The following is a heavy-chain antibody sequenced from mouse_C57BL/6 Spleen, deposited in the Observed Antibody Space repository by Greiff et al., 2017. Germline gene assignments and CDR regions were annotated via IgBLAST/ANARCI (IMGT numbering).Heavy chain of an antibody. CDR1: GYAFTNYL. D-gene: IGHD1-1*01. CDR2: VNPGSGGT. Sequence: QVQLQQSGAELVRPGTSVKVSCKASGYAFTNYLIEWVKQRPGQGLEWIGVVNPGSGGTNYNEKFKGKATLTADKSSSTAYMQLSSLTSEDSAVYVCARGFDGSSSDFEVWGTGTTVTVSS. J-gene: IGHJ1*03. CDR3: ARGFDGSSSDFEV. V-gene: IGHV1-54*01.